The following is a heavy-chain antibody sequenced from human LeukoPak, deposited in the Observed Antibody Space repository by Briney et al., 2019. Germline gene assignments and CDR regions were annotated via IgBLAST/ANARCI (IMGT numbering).Heavy chain of an antibody. V-gene: IGHV3-21*06. CDR3: ARALVGAAFDT. CDR2: ISGSRDFI. J-gene: IGHJ4*02. Sequence: AGSLRLSCATSGFTFNVFAMHWVRQVPGKGPEWISSISGSRDFIYYADSVKGRFTISRDNAKNSLFLDMNSLRVEDTAVYFCARALVGAAFDTWGQGALLTVSS. CDR1: GFTFNVFA. D-gene: IGHD1-26*01.